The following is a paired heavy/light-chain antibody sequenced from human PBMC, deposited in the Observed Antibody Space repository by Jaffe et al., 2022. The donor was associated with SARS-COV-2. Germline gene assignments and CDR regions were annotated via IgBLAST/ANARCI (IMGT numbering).Light chain of an antibody. Sequence: EIVMTQSPATLSVSPGERATLSCRASQSVSSNLAWYQQKPGQAPRLLIYGASTRATGIPARFSGSGSGTEFTLTISSLQSEDFAVYYCQQYNNWPRWTFGQGTKVEIK. J-gene: IGKJ1*01. V-gene: IGKV3-15*01. CDR3: QQYNNWPRWT. CDR1: QSVSSN. CDR2: GAS.
Heavy chain of an antibody. Sequence: EVQLVESGGGLVQPGRSLRLSCAASGFTFDDYAMHWVRQAPGKGLEWVSGISWNSGSIGYADSVKGRFTISRDNAKNSLYLQMNSLRAEDTALYYCAKDLVIAAAEQGGIFDYWGQGTLVTVSS. CDR2: ISWNSGSI. J-gene: IGHJ4*02. CDR3: AKDLVIAAAEQGGIFDY. CDR1: GFTFDDYA. V-gene: IGHV3-9*01. D-gene: IGHD6-13*01.